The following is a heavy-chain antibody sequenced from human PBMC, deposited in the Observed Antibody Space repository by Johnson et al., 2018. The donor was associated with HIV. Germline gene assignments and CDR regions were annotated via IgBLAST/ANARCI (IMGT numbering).Heavy chain of an antibody. CDR3: ARTEITFGGVIDPQDAFDI. V-gene: IGHV3-30-3*01. D-gene: IGHD3-16*02. Sequence: QVQLVESGGGVVQPGRSLRLSCAASGFTFSNYAMHWVRQAPGKGLEWVAVISYDGSNKYYADSVKGRFTISRDNSKNTLYLQMNSLRAEDTAVYYCARTEITFGGVIDPQDAFDIWGQGTMVAVSS. CDR2: ISYDGSNK. J-gene: IGHJ3*02. CDR1: GFTFSNYA.